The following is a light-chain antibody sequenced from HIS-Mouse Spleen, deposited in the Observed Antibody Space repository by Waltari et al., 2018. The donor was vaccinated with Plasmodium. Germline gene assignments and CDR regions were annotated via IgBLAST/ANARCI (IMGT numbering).Light chain of an antibody. CDR3: NSRDSSGNHQV. J-gene: IGLJ3*02. CDR1: RLRSYY. CDR2: GKN. Sequence: SSELTQDPAVSVALGQTVRITCQGDRLRSYYASWYQQKPGQAPVLVTYGKNNRPSGIPDRFSGSSSGNTTSLTITGAQAEDEADYYCNSRDSSGNHQVFGGGTKLTVL. V-gene: IGLV3-19*01.